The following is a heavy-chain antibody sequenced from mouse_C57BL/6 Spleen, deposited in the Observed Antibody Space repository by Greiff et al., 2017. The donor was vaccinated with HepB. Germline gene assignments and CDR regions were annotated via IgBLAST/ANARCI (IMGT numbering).Heavy chain of an antibody. J-gene: IGHJ3*01. CDR2: IYPSDSET. V-gene: IGHV1-61*01. D-gene: IGHD2-4*01. Sequence: QVQLQQSGAELVRPGSSVKLSCKASGYTFTSYWMDWVKQRPGQGLEWIGNIYPSDSETHYNQKFKDKATLTVDKSSSTAYMQLSSLTSEDSAVYYCARKDFYYDYDVGFAYWGQRTLVTVSA. CDR3: ARKDFYYDYDVGFAY. CDR1: GYTFTSYW.